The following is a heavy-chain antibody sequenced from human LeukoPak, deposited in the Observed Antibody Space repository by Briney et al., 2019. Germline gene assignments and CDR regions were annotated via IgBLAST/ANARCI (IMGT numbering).Heavy chain of an antibody. V-gene: IGHV3-30*18. J-gene: IGHJ4*02. D-gene: IGHD6-19*01. Sequence: GRSLRLSCAASGFTFSSYGMHWVRQAPGKGLEWVAVISYDGSNKYYADSVRGRFTISRDNSKNTLYLQMNSLRPEDTAVYYCAKGRWGWSPFDYWGQGTLVTVSS. CDR1: GFTFSSYG. CDR3: AKGRWGWSPFDY. CDR2: ISYDGSNK.